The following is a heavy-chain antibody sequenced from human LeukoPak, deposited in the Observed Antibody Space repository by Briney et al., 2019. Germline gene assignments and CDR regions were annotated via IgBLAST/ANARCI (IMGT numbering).Heavy chain of an antibody. CDR2: ILSSSSYI. CDR3: ARALGFGAYDY. CDR1: GFTFSSYS. J-gene: IGHJ4*01. Sequence: GGSLRLSCAASGFTFSSYSMNWVRQAPGRGLEWVSFILSSSSYIYYADSVKGRFTISRDNAKNSLYLQMNSLRAEDTAVYYCARALGFGAYDYWGHGTLVTVSS. D-gene: IGHD3-10*01. V-gene: IGHV3-21*01.